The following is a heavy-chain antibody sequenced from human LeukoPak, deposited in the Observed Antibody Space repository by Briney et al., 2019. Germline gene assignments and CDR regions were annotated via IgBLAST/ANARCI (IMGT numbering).Heavy chain of an antibody. V-gene: IGHV3-30*18. Sequence: PGGSLRLSCAASGFTFSNYGMHWVRQAPGKGLEWVAVISYDGSNKYYADSVKGRFTISRDNSKNTLYLQMNSLRAEDTAVYYCVEGQPGGTQLPSWVPYYFDYWGQGTLVTVSS. CDR3: VEGQPGGTQLPSWVPYYFDY. CDR1: GFTFSNYG. J-gene: IGHJ4*02. D-gene: IGHD5-18*01. CDR2: ISYDGSNK.